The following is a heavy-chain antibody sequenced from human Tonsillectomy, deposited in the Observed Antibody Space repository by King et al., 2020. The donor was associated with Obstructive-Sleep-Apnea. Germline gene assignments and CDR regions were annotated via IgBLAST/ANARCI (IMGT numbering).Heavy chain of an antibody. CDR2: IYYSGST. J-gene: IGHJ6*02. Sequence: QLQESGPGLVKPSETLSLTCTVSGGSISNYYWSWIRQPPGKGLEWIGYIYYSGSTNYNPSLKSRVTISVDTSKNQFSLKLSSGTAADTAVYYCARLTAYDSSGYYYYYYGMDVWGQGTTVTVSS. D-gene: IGHD3-22*01. V-gene: IGHV4-59*08. CDR1: GGSISNYY. CDR3: ARLTAYDSSGYYYYYYGMDV.